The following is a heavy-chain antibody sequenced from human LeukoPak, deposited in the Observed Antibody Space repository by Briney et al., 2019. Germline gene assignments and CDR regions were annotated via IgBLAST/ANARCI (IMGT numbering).Heavy chain of an antibody. J-gene: IGHJ6*02. CDR1: GYTFTGYY. D-gene: IGHD2-2*01. Sequence: ASVTVSCTASGYTFTGYYMHWVRQAPGQGLEWMGWINPNSGGTNYAQKFQGRVTMTRDTSISTAYMELSRLRSDDTAVYYCARVGIYCSSTSCPMIYYYGMDVWGQGTTVTVSS. CDR3: ARVGIYCSSTSCPMIYYYGMDV. CDR2: INPNSGGT. V-gene: IGHV1-2*02.